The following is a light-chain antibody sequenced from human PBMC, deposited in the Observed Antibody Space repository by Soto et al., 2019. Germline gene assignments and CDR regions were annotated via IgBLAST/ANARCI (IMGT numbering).Light chain of an antibody. J-gene: IGKJ2*01. CDR2: AAS. CDR1: QSLNSNF. V-gene: IGKV3-20*01. Sequence: EIVLTQSPGTLSLSPGESATLSCRASQSLNSNFLAWYQQKPGQAPRLLVYAASSRATGIPDRFSGSASGTVFTLTISRLEHEVFAVYYCQHYGTSPPRYTFGQGTKLEIK. CDR3: QHYGTSPPRYT.